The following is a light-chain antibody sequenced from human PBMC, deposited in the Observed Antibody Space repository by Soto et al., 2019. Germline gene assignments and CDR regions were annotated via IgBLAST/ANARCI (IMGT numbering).Light chain of an antibody. CDR2: VAS. Sequence: DIQMTQSPSSVSASVGDRVTITCRASQDIGSWLAWYQQNPGKAPDLLIYVASSLQDGVPSRFYGSGSRTDFTLTISVLQPEDFATYYCQQGGSFPITFGQGTRLEIK. V-gene: IGKV1-12*01. CDR1: QDIGSW. CDR3: QQGGSFPIT. J-gene: IGKJ5*01.